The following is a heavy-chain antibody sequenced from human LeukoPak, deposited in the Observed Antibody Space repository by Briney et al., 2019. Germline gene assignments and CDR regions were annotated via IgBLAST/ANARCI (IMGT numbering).Heavy chain of an antibody. J-gene: IGHJ4*01. V-gene: IGHV4-59*08. Sequence: PSETLSLTCTVSGGSLSPYFWSWIRQTPGKGLEWIGYIYFSGGTNYNPSLKSRVTMSVDTSKNKFSLRLSSVTAADTAVFYCAGRQIYFDSWGQGTLVTVSS. CDR3: AGRQIYFDS. CDR1: GGSLSPYF. CDR2: IYFSGGT.